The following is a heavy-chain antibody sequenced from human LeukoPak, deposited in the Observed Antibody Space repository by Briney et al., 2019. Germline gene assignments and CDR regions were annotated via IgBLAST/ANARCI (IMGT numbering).Heavy chain of an antibody. D-gene: IGHD3-16*01. CDR1: GFTFSSYW. Sequence: GGSLRLSCAASGFTFSSYWMHWVRQVPGKGLVWVSHINTDGTITAYADSVKGRFTISRDNARNTLYLQMNSLRADDMAVYYCARDGERISTIGGVYWLDYWGQGILVTVSS. V-gene: IGHV3-74*01. CDR2: INTDGTIT. J-gene: IGHJ4*02. CDR3: ARDGERISTIGGVYWLDY.